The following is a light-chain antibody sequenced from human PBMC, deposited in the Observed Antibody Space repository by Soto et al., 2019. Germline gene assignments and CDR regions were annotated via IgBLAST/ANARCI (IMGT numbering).Light chain of an antibody. CDR1: SSNIGAGYD. V-gene: IGLV1-40*01. CDR3: SSYAGSNNLHVV. CDR2: GNN. J-gene: IGLJ2*01. Sequence: QSVLTQPPSVSGAPGQRVTISCTGSSSNIGAGYDVHWYQQLPGTAPKLLIYGNNNRPSGVPDRFSGSKSGTSASLAISGLQAEDEADYYCSSYAGSNNLHVVFGGGTKLTVL.